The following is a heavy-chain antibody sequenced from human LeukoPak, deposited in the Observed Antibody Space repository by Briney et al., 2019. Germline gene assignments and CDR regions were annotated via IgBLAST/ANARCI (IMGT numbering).Heavy chain of an antibody. CDR2: IYYSGST. CDR1: GDSISGSSYY. CDR3: ARRGLVATISDAFDI. Sequence: SETLSLTCTVSGDSISGSSYYWVWIRQPPGKGLEWIGSIYYSGSTYYNPSLKSRVTISVDTSKNQFSLKLSSVTAADTAVYYCARRGLVATISDAFDIWGQGTMVTVSS. V-gene: IGHV4-39*01. J-gene: IGHJ3*02. D-gene: IGHD5-12*01.